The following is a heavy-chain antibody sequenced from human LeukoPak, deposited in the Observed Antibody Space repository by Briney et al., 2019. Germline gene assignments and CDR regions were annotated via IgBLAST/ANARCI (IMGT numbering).Heavy chain of an antibody. CDR2: IYYSGST. V-gene: IGHV4-39*01. Sequence: SETLSLTCTVSGVSISSRSYYWVWIRQPPGKGLEWIGNIYYSGSTYYNASLKSRVTISVDTSENQFSLKLSSVTAADTAVYYCARHIKPTYYYDSSGYYGGEIDYGGQGTLVTVSS. J-gene: IGHJ4*02. CDR1: GVSISSRSYY. D-gene: IGHD3-22*01. CDR3: ARHIKPTYYYDSSGYYGGEIDY.